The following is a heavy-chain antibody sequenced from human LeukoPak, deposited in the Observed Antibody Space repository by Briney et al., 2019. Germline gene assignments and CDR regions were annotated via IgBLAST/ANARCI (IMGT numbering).Heavy chain of an antibody. Sequence: SETLSLTCTVSGGSISSYCWSWIRQPPGKGLEWIGYIYYSGSTNYNPSLKSRVTISVDTSKNQFSLKLSSVTAADTAVYYCARAFSSSSCDYWGQGTLVTVSS. J-gene: IGHJ4*02. D-gene: IGHD6-6*01. CDR3: ARAFSSSSCDY. CDR2: IYYSGST. CDR1: GGSISSYC. V-gene: IGHV4-59*01.